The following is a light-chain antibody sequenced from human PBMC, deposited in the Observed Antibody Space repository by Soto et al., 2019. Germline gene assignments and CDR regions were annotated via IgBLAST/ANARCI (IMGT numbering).Light chain of an antibody. CDR2: DNN. CDR3: GTWDTSLSAAV. Sequence: QSVLTQPPSVSAAPGQKVTTSCSGSSSNIGNNYVSWYQHLPGTAPKLLIYDNNERPSGIPDRFSGSKSGTSATLGITGLQTGDEADYYCGTWDTSLSAAVFGGGTQLTVL. CDR1: SSNIGNNY. J-gene: IGLJ2*01. V-gene: IGLV1-51*01.